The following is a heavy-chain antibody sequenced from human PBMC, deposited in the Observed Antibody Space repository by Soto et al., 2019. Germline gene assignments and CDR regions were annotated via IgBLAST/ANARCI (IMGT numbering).Heavy chain of an antibody. D-gene: IGHD2-21*02. V-gene: IGHV3-23*04. Sequence: EVQLVESEGGLVQPGGSLRLSCEASGFIFTTSDMSWVRQAPGKGLEWISSITITGDTTHYADSVKGRFTISRDNSRNTVYFQMNSPRVAETAVYYCAKGGGGDHGYWGQGTLVAVSS. CDR3: AKGGGGDHGY. J-gene: IGHJ4*02. CDR1: GFIFTTSD. CDR2: ITITGDTT.